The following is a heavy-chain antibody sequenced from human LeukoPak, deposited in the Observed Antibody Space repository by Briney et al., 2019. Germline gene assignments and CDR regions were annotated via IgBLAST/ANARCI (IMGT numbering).Heavy chain of an antibody. CDR2: ISSSSSTI. J-gene: IGHJ4*02. CDR1: GFTFSNYN. D-gene: IGHD3-10*01. V-gene: IGHV3-48*01. CDR3: ARGGPYGSGGNYFDY. Sequence: GGSLRLSCAASGFTFSNYNMNWVRQAPGKGLEWVSYISSSSSTIYYADSVKGRFTISRDNAKNSLYLQMNSLRAEDTAVYYCARGGPYGSGGNYFDYWGQGTLVTISS.